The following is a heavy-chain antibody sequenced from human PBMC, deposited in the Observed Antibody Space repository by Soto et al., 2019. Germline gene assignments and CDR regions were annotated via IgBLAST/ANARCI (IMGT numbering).Heavy chain of an antibody. CDR3: VKAVGATPYYGMDV. Sequence: GGSLRLSCSASGFTFSSYAMHWVRQAPGKGLEYVSAISSNGGSTYYADSVKGRFTISRDNSKNTLYLQISSLRAEDSAVYCCVKAVGATPYYGMDVWGQGTTVTVSS. D-gene: IGHD1-26*01. J-gene: IGHJ6*02. CDR1: GFTFSSYA. CDR2: ISSNGGST. V-gene: IGHV3-64D*08.